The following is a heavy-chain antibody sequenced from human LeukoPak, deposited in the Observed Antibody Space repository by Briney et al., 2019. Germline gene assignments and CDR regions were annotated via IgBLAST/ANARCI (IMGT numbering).Heavy chain of an antibody. CDR3: AKTNNGYCSSTSCYINWFDP. CDR1: GGTFSSYA. CDR2: IISIFGTA. Sequence: SVKVSCKASGGTFSSYAISWVRQAPGQGLEWMGGIISIFGTANYAQKFQGRVTITTDESTSTAYMELSSLRSEDTAVYYCAKTNNGYCSSTSCYINWFDPWGQGTLVTVSS. D-gene: IGHD2-2*01. V-gene: IGHV1-69*05. J-gene: IGHJ5*02.